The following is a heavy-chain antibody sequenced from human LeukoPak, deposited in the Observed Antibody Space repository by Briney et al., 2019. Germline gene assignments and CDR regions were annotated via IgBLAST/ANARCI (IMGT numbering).Heavy chain of an antibody. V-gene: IGHV4-39*07. Sequence: PSETLSLTCTVSGASVSSSSYYWEWIRQPPGKGLEWIGEINHSGSTNYNPSLKSRVTISVDTSKNQFSLKLSSVTAADTAVYYCARGHSSTSCYDYWGQGTLVTVSS. CDR3: ARGHSSTSCYDY. D-gene: IGHD2-2*01. CDR1: GASVSSSSYY. CDR2: INHSGST. J-gene: IGHJ4*02.